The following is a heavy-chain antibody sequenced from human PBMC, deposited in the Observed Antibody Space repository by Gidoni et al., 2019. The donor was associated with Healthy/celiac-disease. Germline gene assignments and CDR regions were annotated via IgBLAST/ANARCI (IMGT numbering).Heavy chain of an antibody. D-gene: IGHD3-22*01. CDR2: ISGSGGST. J-gene: IGHJ5*02. Sequence: EVQLVESGGGLVQPGGSLRLSCAASGFTFSSYAMSWVRQAPGKGLEWVSAISGSGGSTYYADSVKGRFTISRDNSKNTLYLQMNSLRAEDTAVYYCAKDRDDSSGYPNWFDPWGQGTLVTVSS. V-gene: IGHV3-23*04. CDR1: GFTFSSYA. CDR3: AKDRDDSSGYPNWFDP.